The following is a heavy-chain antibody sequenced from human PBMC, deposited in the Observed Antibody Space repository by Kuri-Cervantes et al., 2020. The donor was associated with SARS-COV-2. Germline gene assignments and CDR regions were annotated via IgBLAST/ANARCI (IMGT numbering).Heavy chain of an antibody. Sequence: GGSLRLSCAASGSTFSSYAMHWVRQAPGKGLEWVAVISYDGSNKYYADSVKGRFTISRDNSKNTLYLQMNSLRAEDTAVYYCARGFLEWLDYWGQGTLVTVSS. CDR1: GSTFSSYA. J-gene: IGHJ4*02. CDR3: ARGFLEWLDY. CDR2: ISYDGSNK. D-gene: IGHD3-3*01. V-gene: IGHV3-30-3*01.